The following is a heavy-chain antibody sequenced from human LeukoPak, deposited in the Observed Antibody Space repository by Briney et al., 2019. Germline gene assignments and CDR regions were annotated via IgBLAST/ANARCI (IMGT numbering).Heavy chain of an antibody. J-gene: IGHJ6*02. CDR1: GHTLSSYA. Sequence: ASVKVSCKAFGHTLSSYAMTWVRQAPGQGLEWMGGFDPEDGETIYAQKFQGRVTMTEDTSTDTAYMELSSLRSEDTAVYYCATVGEIAAAPGWGQGTTVTVSS. CDR3: ATVGEIAAAPG. CDR2: FDPEDGET. D-gene: IGHD6-13*01. V-gene: IGHV1-24*01.